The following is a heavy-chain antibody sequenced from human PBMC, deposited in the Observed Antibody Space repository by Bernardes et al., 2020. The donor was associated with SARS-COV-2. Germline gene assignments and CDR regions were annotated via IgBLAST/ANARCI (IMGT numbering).Heavy chain of an antibody. Sequence: ESLKFSCKTSGFDFRNYWIGWVRQMAGKGLEWMGVIFPGDPDIKYSPSFQGQVTISADTSINTAYVQWNSLQAPDTAIYYCARAPTFGVEPYYFDYWGPGTVVTVSS. CDR2: IFPGDPDI. V-gene: IGHV5-51*01. J-gene: IGHJ4*02. CDR1: GFDFRNYW. CDR3: ARAPTFGVEPYYFDY. D-gene: IGHD3-3*01.